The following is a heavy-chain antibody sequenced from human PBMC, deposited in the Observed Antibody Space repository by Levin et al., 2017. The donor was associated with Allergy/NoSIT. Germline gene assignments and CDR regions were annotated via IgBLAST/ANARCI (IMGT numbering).Heavy chain of an antibody. D-gene: IGHD5/OR15-5a*01. V-gene: IGHV4-34*01. J-gene: IGHJ6*02. Sequence: KPSETLSLTCAVYGGSFSGYYWSWIRQPPGKGLEWIGEINYSGSTNYNPSLKSRVTISVDTSKNQFSLKLSSVTAADTAVYYCARAVSTISHYYGMDVWGQGTTVTVSS. CDR1: GGSFSGYY. CDR2: INYSGST. CDR3: ARAVSTISHYYGMDV.